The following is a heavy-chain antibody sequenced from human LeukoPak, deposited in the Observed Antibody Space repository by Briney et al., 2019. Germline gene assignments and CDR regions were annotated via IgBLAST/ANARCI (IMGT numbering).Heavy chain of an antibody. J-gene: IGHJ5*02. CDR2: ISSSSSYI. D-gene: IGHD3-10*01. Sequence: GGSLRLSCAASGFTFSTYSMNWVRQAPGTGLEWVSSISSSSSYIYYADSVKGRFTISRDNAKNSLYLQMNSLRAEDTAVYYCARDREVELFSDNCFDPWGQGTLVTVSS. V-gene: IGHV3-21*01. CDR3: ARDREVELFSDNCFDP. CDR1: GFTFSTYS.